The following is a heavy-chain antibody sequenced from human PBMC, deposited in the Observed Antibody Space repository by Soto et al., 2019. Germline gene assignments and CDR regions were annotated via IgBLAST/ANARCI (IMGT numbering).Heavy chain of an antibody. CDR1: GFTVSNNY. J-gene: IGHJ4*02. Sequence: EVQLVESGGGLIQPGGSLRLSCAVSGFTVSNNYMSWVRQAPGKGLEGVSVIYSGGYTAYGDSVKGRFTISRDNSKNPLILQKNARGADRRAVFCRAGQPGGGGYWGQGTLVTVSS. D-gene: IGHD3-10*01. CDR3: AGQPGGGGY. V-gene: IGHV3-53*01. CDR2: IYSGGYT.